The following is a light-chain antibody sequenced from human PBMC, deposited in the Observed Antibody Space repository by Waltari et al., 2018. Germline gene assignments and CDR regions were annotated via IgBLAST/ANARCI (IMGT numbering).Light chain of an antibody. CDR2: EVH. Sequence: QSALTQPASVSGSPGQSITISCTGTSRGGCGYNYVSWYQQHPGKAPKLMIYEVHNRPSGVSNRFSGSKSGNTASLTISGLQAEDEADYYCSSYTRSGPLFGGGTKLTVL. V-gene: IGLV2-14*01. CDR3: SSYTRSGPL. J-gene: IGLJ3*02. CDR1: SRGGCGYNY.